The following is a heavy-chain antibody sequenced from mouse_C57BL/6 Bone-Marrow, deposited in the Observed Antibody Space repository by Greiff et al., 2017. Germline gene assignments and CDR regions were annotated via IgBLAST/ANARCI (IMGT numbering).Heavy chain of an antibody. CDR3: GRWGDDYDGLDY. CDR2: IYPRSGNT. V-gene: IGHV1-81*01. Sequence: QVQLQQSGAELARPGASVKLSCKASGYTFTSYGISWVKQRTGQGLEWIGEIYPRSGNTYYNEKFKGKATLTADKSSSTAYMELRSLTSEDSAVYFCGRWGDDYDGLDYWGQGTTLTVSS. J-gene: IGHJ2*01. D-gene: IGHD2-4*01. CDR1: GYTFTSYG.